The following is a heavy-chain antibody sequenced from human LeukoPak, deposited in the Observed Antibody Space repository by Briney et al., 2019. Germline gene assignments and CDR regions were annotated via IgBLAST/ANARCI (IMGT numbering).Heavy chain of an antibody. CDR3: AREGPGDYGQYYFDY. CDR2: ISAYNGNT. Sequence: ASVKVSCKASGYTFTSYGISWVRQAPGQGLEWMGWISAYNGNTNYAQKLQGRVTMTTDTSTSTAYMELRSLRPDDTAVYYCAREGPGDYGQYYFDYWGQGTLVTVSS. V-gene: IGHV1-18*01. CDR1: GYTFTSYG. J-gene: IGHJ4*02. D-gene: IGHD4-17*01.